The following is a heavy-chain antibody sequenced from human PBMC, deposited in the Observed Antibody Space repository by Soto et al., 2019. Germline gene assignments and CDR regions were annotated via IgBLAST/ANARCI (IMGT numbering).Heavy chain of an antibody. CDR1: VASVSSVSSF. Sequence: QVQLQESGPGLLKPWETLSLTCTVSVASVSSVSSFWTWLRPPPGKGLEWSGYIDYSGSTQYHPSLISRVTISVDTSKNHSSLQLPALTAADTAVYYCARLELRLQVWGMDVWGNGTTVTVSS. CDR3: ARLELRLQVWGMDV. CDR2: IDYSGST. V-gene: IGHV4-61*01. J-gene: IGHJ6*04. D-gene: IGHD1-7*01.